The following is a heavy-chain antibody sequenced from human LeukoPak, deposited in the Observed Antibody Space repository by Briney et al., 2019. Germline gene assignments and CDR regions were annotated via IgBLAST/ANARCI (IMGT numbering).Heavy chain of an antibody. CDR1: GFTFSSYA. J-gene: IGHJ5*02. CDR3: ARAIAAASNWFDP. Sequence: GGSLRLSCAASGFTFSSYAMHWVRQAPGKGLEYVSAISSNGGSTYYANSVKGRFTISRDNSKNTLYLQMGSLRAEDMAVYYCARAIAAASNWFDPWGQGTLVTVSS. CDR2: ISSNGGST. D-gene: IGHD6-13*01. V-gene: IGHV3-64*01.